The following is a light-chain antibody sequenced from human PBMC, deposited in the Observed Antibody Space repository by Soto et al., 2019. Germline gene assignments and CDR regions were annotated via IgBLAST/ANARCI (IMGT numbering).Light chain of an antibody. CDR1: SSNIGNNY. Sequence: QSVLTQPPSVSVAPGQKVTISCSGSSSNIGNNYVSWYQQLPGTAPKLLIYDNNKRPSGIPDRFSGSKSGTSATLGITGLQTGDEADYYCGTWDSSRAGVFGGGTKLTVL. CDR3: GTWDSSRAGV. V-gene: IGLV1-51*01. CDR2: DNN. J-gene: IGLJ2*01.